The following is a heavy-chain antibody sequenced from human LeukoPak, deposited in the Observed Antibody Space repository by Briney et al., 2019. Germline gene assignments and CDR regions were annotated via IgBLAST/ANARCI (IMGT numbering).Heavy chain of an antibody. CDR2: IIPILGIA. V-gene: IGHV1-69*04. CDR1: GGTLSSYA. D-gene: IGHD4-17*01. Sequence: SVKVSCKASGGTLSSYAISWVRQAPGQGLEWMGRIIPILGIANYAQKFQGRVTITADKSTSTAYMELSSLRSEDTAVYYCARDFRGTTVTTPFDYWGQGTLVTVSS. CDR3: ARDFRGTTVTTPFDY. J-gene: IGHJ4*02.